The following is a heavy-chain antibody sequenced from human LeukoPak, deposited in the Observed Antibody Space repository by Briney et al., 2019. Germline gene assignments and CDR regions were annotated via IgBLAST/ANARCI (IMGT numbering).Heavy chain of an antibody. CDR2: INHSGST. V-gene: IGHV4-38-2*02. J-gene: IGHJ6*03. Sequence: PSETLSLTCTVSGYSISSGYYWSWIRQPPGKGLEWIGEINHSGSTNYNPSLKSRVTISVDTSKNQFSLKLSSVTAADTAVYYCARHVRGWASSWGRYYYYYMDVWGKGTTVTISS. D-gene: IGHD3-16*01. CDR3: ARHVRGWASSWGRYYYYYMDV. CDR1: GYSISSGYY.